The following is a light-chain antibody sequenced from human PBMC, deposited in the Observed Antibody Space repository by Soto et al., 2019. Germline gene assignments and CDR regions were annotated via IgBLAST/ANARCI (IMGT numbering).Light chain of an antibody. V-gene: IGKV1-39*01. J-gene: IGKJ1*01. CDR1: QSISNY. CDR3: QQSYSTPRT. Sequence: DSQMTQSPSSLSASVGDRVTITCRASQSISNYLNWYQQKPGKAPKLLMYAASSLQSGVPSRFGGSGSGTDFTLTISSLQPEDFATYYCQQSYSTPRTFGQGIKVEIK. CDR2: AAS.